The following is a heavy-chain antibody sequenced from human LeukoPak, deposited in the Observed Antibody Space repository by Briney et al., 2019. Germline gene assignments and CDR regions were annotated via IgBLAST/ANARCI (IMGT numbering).Heavy chain of an antibody. CDR2: ICSSIGCT. D-gene: IGHD1-1*01. Sequence: GGSLRLSCAASAFTFSSHRMGWVRRAPGKGLEWVSSICSSIGCTYYADSVRGRFAISRDDSKNTLYLQMNSLRAEDTAVYYCARISLAPSDNFDSWGQGTLVTVSS. CDR1: AFTFSSHR. V-gene: IGHV3-23*01. J-gene: IGHJ4*02. CDR3: ARISLAPSDNFDS.